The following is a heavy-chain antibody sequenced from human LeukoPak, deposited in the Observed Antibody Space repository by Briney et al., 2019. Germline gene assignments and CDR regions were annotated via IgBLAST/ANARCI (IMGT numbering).Heavy chain of an antibody. J-gene: IGHJ4*02. CDR2: IYYSGST. V-gene: IGHV4-39*07. D-gene: IGHD2-2*01. CDR3: ARIGTERSSTSCYGSPYFDY. Sequence: SETLSLTCTVSGGSIRSSSYYWGWIRQPPGKGLEWIGNIYYSGSTYYSPSLKSRVTVSVDTSKNQFSLKLSSVTAADTAVYYCARIGTERSSTSCYGSPYFDYWGQGTLVTVSS. CDR1: GGSIRSSSYY.